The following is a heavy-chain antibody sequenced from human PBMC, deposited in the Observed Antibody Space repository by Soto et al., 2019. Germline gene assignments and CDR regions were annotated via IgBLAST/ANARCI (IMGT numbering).Heavy chain of an antibody. V-gene: IGHV3-23*01. D-gene: IGHD3-16*01. CDR3: AKDRRAGGNSAFYFDF. Sequence: GGSLRLSCAASGFKFSNYAMSWVRQAPGKGLEWVSLISATGGGTYYADSVKGRFTISRDNSHNTLYLQVHSLTAEDTAVYYCAKDRRAGGNSAFYFDFWGQRAQVTVSS. CDR2: ISATGGGT. J-gene: IGHJ4*02. CDR1: GFKFSNYA.